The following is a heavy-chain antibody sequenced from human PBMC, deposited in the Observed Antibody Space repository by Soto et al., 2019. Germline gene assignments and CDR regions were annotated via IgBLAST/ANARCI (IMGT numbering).Heavy chain of an antibody. CDR1: GYTFTSYD. Sequence: GASVKVSWKASGYTFTSYDINWVRQATGQGLEWMGWMNPNSGNTGYAQKFQGRVTMTRNTSISTAYMELSSLRSEDTAVYYCARLRHWGRAFDIWGQGTMVTVSS. CDR2: MNPNSGNT. V-gene: IGHV1-8*01. CDR3: ARLRHWGRAFDI. J-gene: IGHJ3*02. D-gene: IGHD7-27*01.